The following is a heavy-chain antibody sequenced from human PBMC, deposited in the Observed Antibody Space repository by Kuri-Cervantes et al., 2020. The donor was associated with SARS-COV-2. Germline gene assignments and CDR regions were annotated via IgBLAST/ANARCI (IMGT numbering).Heavy chain of an antibody. CDR1: GYTFTGYY. CDR2: INPNSGGT. J-gene: IGHJ3*02. CDR3: ARSTPFRRLVDISQGGAFDI. Sequence: ASVKVSCKVSGYTFTGYYMHWVRQAPGQGLEWMGWINPNSGGTNYAQKFQGWVTMTRDTSISTVYMELSRLRSDDTAVYYCARSTPFRRLVDISQGGAFDIWGQGTMVTVSS. D-gene: IGHD3-22*01. V-gene: IGHV1-2*04.